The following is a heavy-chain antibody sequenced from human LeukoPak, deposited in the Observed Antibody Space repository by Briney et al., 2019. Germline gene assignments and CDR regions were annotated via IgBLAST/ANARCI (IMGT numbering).Heavy chain of an antibody. D-gene: IGHD1-26*01. CDR2: IWYDGSNK. CDR1: GFTFSSYG. Sequence: GGSLRLSCAASGFTFSSYGMHWVRQAPGKGLEWVAIIWYDGSNKYYADSVKGRFTISRDNSKNTLYLQMNSLRAEDTAVYYCAKDRTMYSGSYFDYWGQGTLVTVSS. CDR3: AKDRTMYSGSYFDY. J-gene: IGHJ4*02. V-gene: IGHV3-33*06.